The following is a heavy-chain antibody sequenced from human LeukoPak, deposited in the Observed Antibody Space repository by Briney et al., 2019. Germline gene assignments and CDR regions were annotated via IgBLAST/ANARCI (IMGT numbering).Heavy chain of an antibody. CDR2: IIPIFGTA. V-gene: IGHV1-69*05. J-gene: IGHJ4*02. CDR3: ARGRLGYSSSSDFDY. D-gene: IGHD6-6*01. Sequence: GSSVKVSCKASGGTFSSYAMSWVRQAPGQELEWMGWIIPIFGTANYAQKFQGRVTITTDESTSTAYMELSSLRSEDTAVYYCARGRLGYSSSSDFDYWGQGTLVTVSS. CDR1: GGTFSSYA.